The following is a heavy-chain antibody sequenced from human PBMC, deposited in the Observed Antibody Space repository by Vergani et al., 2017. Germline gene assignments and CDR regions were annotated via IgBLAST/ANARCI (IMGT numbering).Heavy chain of an antibody. V-gene: IGHV3-23*01. D-gene: IGHD1-26*01. CDR3: VKDAVSYENFFDS. Sequence: EVQLLESGGSLKQPGGFVRLSCAASGFTFSTYAMHRVRQAPGKGLEWVSALTGGGGSTYYADSFKGRFIISRDDSRDALYLQMNSLRPEDTATYYCVKDAVSYENFFDSWGQGTLVTVSS. J-gene: IGHJ4*02. CDR1: GFTFSTYA. CDR2: LTGGGGST.